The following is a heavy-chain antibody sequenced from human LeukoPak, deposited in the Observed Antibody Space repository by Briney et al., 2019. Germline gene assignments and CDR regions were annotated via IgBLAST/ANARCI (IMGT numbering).Heavy chain of an antibody. D-gene: IGHD2-15*01. CDR3: ATDLGHCSGGSCHPVAFDI. Sequence: PGGSLRLSCAASGFTLNKDWMHWVSQVPGKGLVWGSRIKSDETSTAYADSVRGRFTISRDNAKNMLYLQMNSLRAEDTAVYYCATDLGHCSGGSCHPVAFDIWGQGTMVTVSS. CDR2: IKSDETST. V-gene: IGHV3-74*01. CDR1: GFTLNKDW. J-gene: IGHJ3*02.